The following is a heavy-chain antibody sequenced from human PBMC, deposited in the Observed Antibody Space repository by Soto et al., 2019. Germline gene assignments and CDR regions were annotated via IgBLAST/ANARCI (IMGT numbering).Heavy chain of an antibody. CDR3: ARESKDGFGAY. CDR2: IYSGGST. CDR1: GVTVSSNY. D-gene: IGHD3-10*01. J-gene: IGHJ4*02. Sequence: PGGSLRLSCAASGVTVSSNYMSWVRQAPGKGLEWVSVIYSGGSTYYADSVKGRFTISRDNSKNTLYLQMNSLRAEDTAVYYCARESKDGFGAYWGQGTLVTVSS. V-gene: IGHV3-66*01.